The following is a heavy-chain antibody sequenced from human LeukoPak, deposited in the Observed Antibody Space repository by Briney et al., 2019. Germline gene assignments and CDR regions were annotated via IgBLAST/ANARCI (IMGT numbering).Heavy chain of an antibody. CDR2: IKTKTEGGTT. CDR3: TTSHYDFWSGQDLNWFDP. Sequence: PGGSLRLSCAVSGFSFSNDWMSWVRQAPGKGLEWVGHIKTKTEGGTTEYAVPMKGRFTISRDDSKNTVFLQINSLKTEDTGVYYCTTSHYDFWSGQDLNWFDPWGQGTLVTVSS. CDR1: GFSFSNDW. D-gene: IGHD3-3*01. J-gene: IGHJ5*02. V-gene: IGHV3-15*01.